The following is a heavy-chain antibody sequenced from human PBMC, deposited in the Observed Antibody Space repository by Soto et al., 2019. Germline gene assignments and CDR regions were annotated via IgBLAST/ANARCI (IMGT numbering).Heavy chain of an antibody. CDR1: GFSFGTYT. J-gene: IGHJ4*02. Sequence: GGSLRLSCAVSGFSFGTYTVNWVRQAPGMGLEWVSGLSDSVGTTHYAYSVKGRFTISRDKSKNTLYLQMNNLRAEDTAVYYCAKHLRGGRIQSPLELWGQATQDTVTS. D-gene: IGHD1-26*01. CDR3: AKHLRGGRIQSPLEL. V-gene: IGHV3-23*01. CDR2: LSDSVGTT.